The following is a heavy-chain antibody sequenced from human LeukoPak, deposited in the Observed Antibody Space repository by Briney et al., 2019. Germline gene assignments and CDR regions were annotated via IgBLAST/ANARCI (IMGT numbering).Heavy chain of an antibody. Sequence: GGSLRLSCAASGFTFSSYAMHWVRQAPGKGLKWVAVISYDGSNKYYADSVKGRFTISRDNSKNTLYLQMNSLRAEDTAVYYCARDEMTTVTSFDYWGQGTLVTVSS. J-gene: IGHJ4*02. CDR2: ISYDGSNK. D-gene: IGHD4-17*01. V-gene: IGHV3-30-3*01. CDR3: ARDEMTTVTSFDY. CDR1: GFTFSSYA.